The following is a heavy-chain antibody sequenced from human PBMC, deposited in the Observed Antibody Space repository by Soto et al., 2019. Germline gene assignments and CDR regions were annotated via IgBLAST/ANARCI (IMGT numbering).Heavy chain of an antibody. J-gene: IGHJ5*02. D-gene: IGHD2-15*01. CDR3: ARTELQYCSGGSCAPNWFDP. V-gene: IGHV3-21*04. CDR1: GFTFSSYS. Sequence: PGGSLRLSCAASGFTFSSYSMNWVRQAPGKGLEWVSIITITGFIDYADSVKGRFTISRDNAKNSLYLQMNSLRAEDTAVYYCARTELQYCSGGSCAPNWFDPWGQGTLVTVSS. CDR2: IITITGFI.